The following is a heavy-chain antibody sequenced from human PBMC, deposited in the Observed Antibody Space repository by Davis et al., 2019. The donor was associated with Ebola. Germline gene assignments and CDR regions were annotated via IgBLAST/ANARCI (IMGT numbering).Heavy chain of an antibody. CDR1: GGSVSNYY. CDR3: ARPYEYYDSSGYINYYFDY. Sequence: SETLSLTCTVSGGSVSNYYWSWIRQPPGKGLEWIGYIYYRGSTNYNPSLKSRVTISVDTSKNQFSLKLSSVTAADTAVYYCARPYEYYDSSGYINYYFDYWGQGTLVTVSS. D-gene: IGHD3-22*01. CDR2: IYYRGST. V-gene: IGHV4-59*08. J-gene: IGHJ4*02.